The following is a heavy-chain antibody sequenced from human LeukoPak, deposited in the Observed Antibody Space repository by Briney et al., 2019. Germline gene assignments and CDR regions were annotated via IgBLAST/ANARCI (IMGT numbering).Heavy chain of an antibody. CDR1: GGSFSGYY. D-gene: IGHD3-10*01. CDR3: ARATRRMVRGVIITPYDY. V-gene: IGHV4-34*01. CDR2: LNHSGST. J-gene: IGHJ4*02. Sequence: PSETLSLTCAVYGGSFSGYYWSWIRQPPGKGLEWIGELNHSGSTNYNPSLKSRVTISVDTSKNQFSLKLSSVTAADTAVYYCARATRRMVRGVIITPYDYWGQGTLVTVSS.